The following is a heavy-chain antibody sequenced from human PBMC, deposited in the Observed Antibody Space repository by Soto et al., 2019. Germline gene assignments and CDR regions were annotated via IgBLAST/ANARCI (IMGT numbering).Heavy chain of an antibody. J-gene: IGHJ5*02. CDR3: ARRVDMITFGGVIGYNWFDP. V-gene: IGHV5-10-1*01. CDR1: GYSFTSYW. D-gene: IGHD3-16*02. CDR2: IDPSDSYT. Sequence: PGECLKISCKGSGYSFTSYWISWVRQMPGKGLEWMGRIDPSDSYTNYSPSFQGHVTISADKSISTAYLQWSSLKASDTAMYYCARRVDMITFGGVIGYNWFDPWGQGTLVTVSS.